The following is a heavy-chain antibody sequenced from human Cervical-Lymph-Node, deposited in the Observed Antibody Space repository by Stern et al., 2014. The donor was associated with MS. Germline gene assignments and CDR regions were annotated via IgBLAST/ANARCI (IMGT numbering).Heavy chain of an antibody. V-gene: IGHV1-46*01. CDR1: GYTFTSYY. CDR3: ARDHPPAAGTSTFVDY. J-gene: IGHJ4*02. D-gene: IGHD6-13*01. Sequence: VQLVESGAEVKKPGASVKVSCKASGYTFTSYYMHWVRQAPGQGLEWMGIINPSGGSTSYAQKFQGRVTMTSDTSTSTVYIELSSLRSEHTAVYYCARDHPPAAGTSTFVDYWGQGTLVTVSS. CDR2: INPSGGST.